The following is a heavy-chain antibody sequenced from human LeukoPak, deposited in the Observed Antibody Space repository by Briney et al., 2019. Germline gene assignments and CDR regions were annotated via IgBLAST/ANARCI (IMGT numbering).Heavy chain of an antibody. Sequence: SETLSLTCTVSGGSISSSSYYWGWIRQPPGKGLEWIGSIYYSGSTYYNPSLKSRVTISVDTSKNQFSLKLSSVTAADTAVYYCARVCIDFWSGCSFDYWGQGTLVTVSS. CDR3: ARVCIDFWSGCSFDY. D-gene: IGHD3-3*01. CDR1: GGSISSSSYY. V-gene: IGHV4-39*01. CDR2: IYYSGST. J-gene: IGHJ4*02.